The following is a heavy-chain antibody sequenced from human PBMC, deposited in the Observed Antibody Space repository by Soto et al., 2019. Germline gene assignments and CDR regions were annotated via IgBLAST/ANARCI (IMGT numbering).Heavy chain of an antibody. D-gene: IGHD6-13*01. Sequence: LRLSCAASGCTFSSYAMSWVGQAPGKGLEWVSAISGSGGSTYYADSVKGRFTISRDNSKNTLYLQMNSLRAEDTAVYYCAKDNAGYSSSWYPYWGQGTLVTVSS. V-gene: IGHV3-23*01. CDR3: AKDNAGYSSSWYPY. CDR2: ISGSGGST. J-gene: IGHJ4*02. CDR1: GCTFSSYA.